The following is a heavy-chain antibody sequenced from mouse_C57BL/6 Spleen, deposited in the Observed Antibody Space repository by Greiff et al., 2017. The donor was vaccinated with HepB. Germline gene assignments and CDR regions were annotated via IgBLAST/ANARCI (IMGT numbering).Heavy chain of an antibody. J-gene: IGHJ1*03. CDR3: AREEDMVTTPKYFDV. CDR2: INPYNGGT. CDR1: GYTFTDYY. D-gene: IGHD2-2*01. V-gene: IGHV1-19*01. Sequence: EVQLQQSGPVLVKPGASVKMSCKASGYTFTDYYMNWVKQSHGKSLEWIGVINPYNGGTSYNQKFKGKATLTVDKSSSTAYMELNSLTSEDSAVYYCAREEDMVTTPKYFDVWGTGTTVTVSS.